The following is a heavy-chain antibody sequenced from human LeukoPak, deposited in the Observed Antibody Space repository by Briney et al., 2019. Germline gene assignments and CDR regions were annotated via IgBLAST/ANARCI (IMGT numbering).Heavy chain of an antibody. D-gene: IGHD3-22*01. Sequence: GGSLRLSCAASGFTFSSYWMSWVRQAPGKGLEWVANIKQDGSEKYYVDSVKGRFTISRDNAKNSLYPQMNSLRAEDTAVYYCARDKGYYDSSSSYYYGMDVWGQGTTVTVSS. V-gene: IGHV3-7*01. CDR2: IKQDGSEK. J-gene: IGHJ6*02. CDR3: ARDKGYYDSSSSYYYGMDV. CDR1: GFTFSSYW.